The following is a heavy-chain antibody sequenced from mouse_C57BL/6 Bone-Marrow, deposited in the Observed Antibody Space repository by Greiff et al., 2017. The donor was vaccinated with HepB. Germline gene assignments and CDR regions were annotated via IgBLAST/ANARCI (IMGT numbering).Heavy chain of an antibody. V-gene: IGHV1-76*01. J-gene: IGHJ2*01. Sequence: QVQLQQSGAELVRPGASVKLSCKASGYTFTDYYINWVKQRPGQGLEWIARIYPGSGNTYYNEKFKGKATLTAEKSSSTAYMQLSSLTSEDSAVYFCARWGSGYGYWGQGTTLTVSS. CDR1: GYTFTDYY. D-gene: IGHD3-2*02. CDR2: IYPGSGNT. CDR3: ARWGSGYGY.